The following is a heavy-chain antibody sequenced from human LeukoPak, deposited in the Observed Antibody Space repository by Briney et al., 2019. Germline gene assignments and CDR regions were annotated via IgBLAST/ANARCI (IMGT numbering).Heavy chain of an antibody. CDR3: ARVEMVRGVIINYYYGMDV. D-gene: IGHD3-10*01. CDR1: GGSISSGDYY. J-gene: IGHJ6*04. CDR2: IYYSGST. V-gene: IGHV4-30-4*01. Sequence: SETLSLTCTVSGGSISSGDYYWSWIRQPPGKGLEWIGYIYYSGSTCYNPSLKSRVTISVDTSKNQFSLKLSSVTAADTAVYYCARVEMVRGVIINYYYGMDVWGKGTTVTVSS.